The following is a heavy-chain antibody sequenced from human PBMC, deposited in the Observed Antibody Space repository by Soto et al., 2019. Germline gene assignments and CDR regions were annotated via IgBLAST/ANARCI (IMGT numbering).Heavy chain of an antibody. Sequence: QVQLVQSGAEVKKPGSSVRVSCKASGGTFSTYTIAWVRQAPGQGLEWMGTIIPTLAITNNAQKFQGRVTITAETSTSTAYMDLSSLQSEDTAVDYCASVSFASAGAFDIWGQWTMVTVSS. CDR3: ASVSFASAGAFDI. D-gene: IGHD6-19*01. CDR2: IIPTLAIT. CDR1: GGTFSTYT. J-gene: IGHJ3*02. V-gene: IGHV1-69*02.